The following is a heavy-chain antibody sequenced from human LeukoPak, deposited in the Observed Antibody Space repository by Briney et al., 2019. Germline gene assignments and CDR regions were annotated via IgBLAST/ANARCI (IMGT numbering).Heavy chain of an antibody. J-gene: IGHJ4*02. CDR3: ARGNYDYYDH. D-gene: IGHD1-7*01. Sequence: PSETLSLTCAVYGGSFSGHHWSWIRQPPGKGLEWIGEINHSGSTNYNPSLKSRVTISVDTSKNQFSLKVSSVTAADTAVYYCARGNYDYYDHWGQGTLVTVSS. V-gene: IGHV4-34*01. CDR1: GGSFSGHH. CDR2: INHSGST.